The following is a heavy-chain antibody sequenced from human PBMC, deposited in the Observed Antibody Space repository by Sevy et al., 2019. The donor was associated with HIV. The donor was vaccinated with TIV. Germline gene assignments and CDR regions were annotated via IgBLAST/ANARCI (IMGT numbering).Heavy chain of an antibody. CDR3: TRAYGGYNYGSFDY. J-gene: IGHJ4*02. Sequence: GGSLRLSCAASGFTFSGSAVHWVRQASGKGLEWVGRIRNTVNFYATAYAASVKGRFTISRDDSKNTAYLQMNSLKTEDTAVYYCTRAYGGYNYGSFDYWGQGTLVTVSS. CDR2: IRNTVNFYAT. D-gene: IGHD5-18*01. CDR1: GFTFSGSA. V-gene: IGHV3-73*01.